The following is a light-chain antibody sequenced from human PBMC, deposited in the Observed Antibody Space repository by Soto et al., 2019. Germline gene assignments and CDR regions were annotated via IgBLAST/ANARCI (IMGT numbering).Light chain of an antibody. Sequence: DIQMTQSPSTLSASVGDRVTITFLASQSISSWLAWYQQKPGKAPKLLTYDASSLHSGVPSRFSGSRSGTDFTLTISSLQPEDFATYYCQQANSFPLTFGQGTRLEIK. CDR1: QSISSW. V-gene: IGKV1-12*01. CDR3: QQANSFPLT. CDR2: DAS. J-gene: IGKJ5*01.